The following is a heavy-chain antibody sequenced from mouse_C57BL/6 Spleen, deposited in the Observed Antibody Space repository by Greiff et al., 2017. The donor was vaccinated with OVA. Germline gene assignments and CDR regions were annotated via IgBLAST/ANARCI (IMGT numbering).Heavy chain of an antibody. D-gene: IGHD2-2*01. CDR2: ISSGSSTI. CDR1: GFTFSDYG. V-gene: IGHV5-17*01. CDR3: ASMVTTGYYYAMDY. J-gene: IGHJ4*01. Sequence: DVKLQESGGGLVKPGGSLKLSCAASGFTFSDYGMHWVRQAPEKGLEWVAYISSGSSTIYYADTVKGRFTISRDNAKNTLFLQMTSLRSEDTAMYYCASMVTTGYYYAMDYWGQGTSVTVSS.